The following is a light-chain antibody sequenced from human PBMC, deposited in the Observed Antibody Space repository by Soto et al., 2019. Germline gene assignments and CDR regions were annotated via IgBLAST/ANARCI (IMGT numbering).Light chain of an antibody. CDR2: LEGSGSY. J-gene: IGLJ3*02. V-gene: IGLV4-60*02. CDR1: SGHSSYI. Sequence: QSVLTQSSSASASLGSSVKLTCTLISGHSSYIIAWHQQQPGKAPRYLMKLEGSGSYNKGSGVPDRFSGSSSGADRYLTISNLQFEDEAEYYCETWDFNTRVFGGGTKLTVL. CDR3: ETWDFNTRV.